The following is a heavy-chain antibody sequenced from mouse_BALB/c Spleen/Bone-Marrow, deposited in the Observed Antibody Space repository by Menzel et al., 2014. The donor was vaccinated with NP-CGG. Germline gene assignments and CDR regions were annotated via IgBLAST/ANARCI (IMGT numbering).Heavy chain of an antibody. J-gene: IGHJ3*01. CDR2: INPDSSTI. D-gene: IGHD1-1*01. V-gene: IGHV4-1*02. Sequence: VQLKDSGGGLVQPGGSLKLSCAASGFDFSRYWMSWARQAPGKGLEWIGEINPDSSTINYTPSLKDKFIISRDNAKNTLYLQMSKVRSEDTALYYCSRLSYYGRFAYWGQGTLVTVSA. CDR1: GFDFSRYW. CDR3: SRLSYYGRFAY.